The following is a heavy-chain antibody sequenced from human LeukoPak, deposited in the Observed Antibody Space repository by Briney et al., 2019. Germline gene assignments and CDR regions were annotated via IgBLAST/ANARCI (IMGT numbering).Heavy chain of an antibody. Sequence: PSETLSLTCTVSGGSISSGGYYWSWIRQHPGKGLEWVGYIYYSGSTYYNPSLKSRVTISVDTSKNQFSLKLSSVTAADTAVYYCARVRWGLRVFDYWGQGTLVTVSS. CDR1: GGSISSGGYY. CDR3: ARVRWGLRVFDY. D-gene: IGHD4-17*01. CDR2: IYYSGST. V-gene: IGHV4-31*03. J-gene: IGHJ4*02.